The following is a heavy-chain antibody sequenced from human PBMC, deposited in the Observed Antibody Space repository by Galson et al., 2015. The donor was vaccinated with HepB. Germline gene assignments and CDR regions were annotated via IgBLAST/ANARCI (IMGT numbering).Heavy chain of an antibody. CDR2: VSGSGTRT. D-gene: IGHD5-18*01. V-gene: IGHV3-23*01. CDR3: AKLSLGTAMVTIEDY. Sequence: SLRLSCAASGFPYVNYAMSWVRQAPGKGLEWVSVVSGSGTRTYYADSVKGRFTISRDNSRNTLSLQMDSLRADDTAVYYCAKLSLGTAMVTIEDYWGQGTLVTVSS. J-gene: IGHJ4*02. CDR1: GFPYVNYA.